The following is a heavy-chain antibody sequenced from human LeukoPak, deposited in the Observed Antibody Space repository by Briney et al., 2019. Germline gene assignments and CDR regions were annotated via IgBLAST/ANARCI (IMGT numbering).Heavy chain of an antibody. CDR3: ARDPASFLSGYRQPL. CDR2: IYHIGTT. J-gene: IGHJ3*01. V-gene: IGHV4-30-2*01. D-gene: IGHD5-12*01. Sequence: SETLSLTCTVSGGSVSSGGFHWSWIRQPPGKGLQWIGYIYHIGTTDYHPSLKSRVTISLDRSKNQVSLSLSSVTAADTAVYYCARDPASFLSGYRQPLCGQGTMVSVSS. CDR1: GGSVSSGGFH.